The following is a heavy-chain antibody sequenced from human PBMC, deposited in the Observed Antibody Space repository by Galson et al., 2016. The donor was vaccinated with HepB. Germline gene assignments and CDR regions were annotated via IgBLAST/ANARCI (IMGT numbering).Heavy chain of an antibody. J-gene: IGHJ6*02. V-gene: IGHV3-30*18. D-gene: IGHD3-3*01. CDR2: ISYDGSNK. CDR3: AKLYEPNYEFWSGYYRPYYYYWMDG. CDR1: EFTLSSYG. Sequence: SLRLSCAASEFTLSSYGMHWVRQAPGKGLEWVAVISYDGSNKYYADSVKGRFTISRDNSKNMLYLQMNSLRAEDTAVYYCAKLYEPNYEFWSGYYRPYYYYWMDGGGQGTTVTVSS.